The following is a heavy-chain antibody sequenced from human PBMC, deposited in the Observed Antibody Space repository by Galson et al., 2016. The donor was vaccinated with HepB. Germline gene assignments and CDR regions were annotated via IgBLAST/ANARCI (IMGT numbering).Heavy chain of an antibody. V-gene: IGHV3-11*01. Sequence: SLRLSCAASGFIFSEFYMAWIRQAPGKGLEWVSQISSTGTTTHSADSVKGRFTISRDNTKNSLYLQMNSLRAEDTAVYYCAKERLARRIFDHWGQGTLLTVSS. J-gene: IGHJ4*02. CDR1: GFIFSEFY. CDR2: ISSTGTTT. D-gene: IGHD1-1*01. CDR3: AKERLARRIFDH.